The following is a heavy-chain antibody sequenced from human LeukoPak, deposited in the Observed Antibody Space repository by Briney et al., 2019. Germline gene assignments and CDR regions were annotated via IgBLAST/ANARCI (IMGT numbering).Heavy chain of an antibody. D-gene: IGHD3-10*01. CDR3: ARGAMVRGVPFDY. CDR1: GGSISSYY. V-gene: IGHV4-59*01. Sequence: SETLSLTCTVSGGSISSYYWSWIRQPPGKGLEWIGYIYYSGSTNYNPSLKSRVTTSVDTSKNQFSLKLSSVTAADTAVYYCARGAMVRGVPFDYWGQGTLVTVSS. CDR2: IYYSGST. J-gene: IGHJ4*02.